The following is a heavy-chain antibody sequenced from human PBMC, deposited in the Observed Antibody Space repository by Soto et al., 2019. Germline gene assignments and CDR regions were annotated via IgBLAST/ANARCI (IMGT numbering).Heavy chain of an antibody. D-gene: IGHD6-13*01. CDR3: ARERIAAAVNWFDT. Sequence: PSETLSLTCTVSGGSISSYYWSWIRQPPGKGLEWIGYIYYSGSTNYNPSLKSRVTISVDTSKNQFSLKLSSVTAADTAVYYCARERIAAAVNWFDTWGQGTLVTVSS. CDR1: GGSISSYY. V-gene: IGHV4-59*01. CDR2: IYYSGST. J-gene: IGHJ5*02.